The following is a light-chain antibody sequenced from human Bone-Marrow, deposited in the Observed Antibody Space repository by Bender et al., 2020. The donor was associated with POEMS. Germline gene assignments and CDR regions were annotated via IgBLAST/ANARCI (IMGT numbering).Light chain of an antibody. V-gene: IGLV2-23*02. CDR2: EVF. CDR1: SSDFGPYNL. J-gene: IGLJ1*01. Sequence: QSALTQAASVSGSPGQSITISCTGASSDFGPYNLVSWYQHHLGKAPKLMIYEVFKRPSGVSNRFSGSKSGNMASLTISGLQAEDEADYYCCSYVGSSTFYVFGSGTKVTVL. CDR3: CSYVGSSTFYV.